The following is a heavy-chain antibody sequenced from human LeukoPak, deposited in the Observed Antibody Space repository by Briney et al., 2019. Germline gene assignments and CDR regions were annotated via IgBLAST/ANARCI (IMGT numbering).Heavy chain of an antibody. Sequence: PSETLSLTCTVSGGSISSGGYYWSWIRQPPGKGLEWIGYIYHSGSTYYNPSLKSRVTISVDRSKNQFSLKLSSVTAADTAVYYCARGPGPYQPLEGVDPWGQGTLVTVSS. D-gene: IGHD2-2*01. V-gene: IGHV4-30-2*01. CDR3: ARGPGPYQPLEGVDP. CDR2: IYHSGST. J-gene: IGHJ5*02. CDR1: GGSISSGGYY.